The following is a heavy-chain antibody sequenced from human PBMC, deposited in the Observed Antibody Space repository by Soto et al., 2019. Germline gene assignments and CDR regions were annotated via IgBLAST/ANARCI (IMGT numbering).Heavy chain of an antibody. CDR3: ARDGSYCGGDCYRSDHYGMDV. CDR2: IYTSGST. J-gene: IGHJ6*02. CDR1: GCSISSYY. D-gene: IGHD2-21*02. V-gene: IGHV4-4*07. Sequence: XETLSLTCTVSGCSISSYYWSWIRQPAGKGLEWIGRIYTSGSTNYNPSLKSRVTMSVDTSKNHFSLKLSSVTAADTAVYYCARDGSYCGGDCYRSDHYGMDVWGQGTTVTVSS.